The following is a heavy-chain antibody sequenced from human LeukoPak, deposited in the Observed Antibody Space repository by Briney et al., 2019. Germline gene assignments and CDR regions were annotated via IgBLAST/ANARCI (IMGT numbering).Heavy chain of an antibody. J-gene: IGHJ1*01. Sequence: LVQSGAEVKKPGSLVKVPCKASGGTFSSYAISWVRQAPGQGLEWMGGIIPIFGTANYAQKFQGRVTITTDESTSTAYMELSSLRSEDTAVYYCARDPVRGWPSAEYFQHWGQGTLVTVSS. CDR3: ARDPVRGWPSAEYFQH. V-gene: IGHV1-69*05. CDR2: IIPIFGTA. CDR1: GGTFSSYA. D-gene: IGHD6-19*01.